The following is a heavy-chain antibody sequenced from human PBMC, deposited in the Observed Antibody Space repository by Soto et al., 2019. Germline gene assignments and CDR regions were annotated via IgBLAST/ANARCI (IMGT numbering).Heavy chain of an antibody. D-gene: IGHD6-6*01. V-gene: IGHV1-18*01. CDR2: ISGYNGNT. CDR3: ARDGIAARPTPDY. CDR1: GYTFASYG. J-gene: IGHJ4*02. Sequence: AASVKVSCKASGYTFASYGINWVRQAPGQGLEWMGWISGYNGNTKYAQKFRGRVTMTTDTSTSTAYMELRSLRSDDTALYYCARDGIAARPTPDYWGQGTLVTVSS.